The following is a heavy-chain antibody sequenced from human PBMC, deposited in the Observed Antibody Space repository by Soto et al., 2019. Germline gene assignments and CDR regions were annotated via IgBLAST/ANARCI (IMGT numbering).Heavy chain of an antibody. V-gene: IGHV3-23*01. CDR1: VFTFSSYA. Sequence: GSLRISCAASVFTFSSYAMSWVRQAPGKGLEWVSAISGSGGSTYYADSVKGRFTISRDNSKNTLYLQMNSLRAEDTAVYYCAKDSPVYCGGDCYPAEYFQHWGQGTLVTVSS. J-gene: IGHJ1*01. CDR2: ISGSGGST. D-gene: IGHD2-21*02. CDR3: AKDSPVYCGGDCYPAEYFQH.